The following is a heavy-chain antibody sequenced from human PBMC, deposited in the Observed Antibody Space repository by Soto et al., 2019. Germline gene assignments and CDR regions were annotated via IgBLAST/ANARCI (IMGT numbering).Heavy chain of an antibody. CDR2: INHSGST. CDR3: ARVDLFASSTGNWFDP. Sequence: ASETLSLTCAVYGGSFSGYYWSWIRQPPGKGLEWIGEINHSGSTNYNPSLKSRVTISVDTSKNQFSLKLSSVTAADTAVYYCARVDLFASSTGNWFDPWGQGTLGTVSS. V-gene: IGHV4-34*01. CDR1: GGSFSGYY. J-gene: IGHJ5*02. D-gene: IGHD6-25*01.